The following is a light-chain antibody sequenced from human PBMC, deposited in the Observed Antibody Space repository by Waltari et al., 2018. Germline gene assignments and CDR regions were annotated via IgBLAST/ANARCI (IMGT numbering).Light chain of an antibody. V-gene: IGKV3-20*01. Sequence: DIVLTQSPGTLSLSTGERATLSCRASQSVSSSYLAWYQQKPGQAPRLLIYSVSSTATGIPDRFSGSGSGTDFTLTISRLEPEDFAVYYCQQYGSSSYTFGQGTKLGIK. CDR2: SVS. CDR1: QSVSSSY. J-gene: IGKJ2*01. CDR3: QQYGSSSYT.